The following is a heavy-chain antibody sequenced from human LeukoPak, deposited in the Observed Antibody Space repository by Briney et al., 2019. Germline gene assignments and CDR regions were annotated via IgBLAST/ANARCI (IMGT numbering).Heavy chain of an antibody. J-gene: IGHJ4*02. CDR3: ARDTVEGYYLDF. CDR2: ISSSSNII. V-gene: IGHV3-48*04. Sequence: PGGSLRLSCAASGFTFSNYNMNWVRQAPGKGLEWVSYISSSSNIIYYGDSVKGQFTISRDNARNSLYLQMNSLRAEDTAVYYCARDTVEGYYLDFWGQGTLVTVSS. D-gene: IGHD4-23*01. CDR1: GFTFSNYN.